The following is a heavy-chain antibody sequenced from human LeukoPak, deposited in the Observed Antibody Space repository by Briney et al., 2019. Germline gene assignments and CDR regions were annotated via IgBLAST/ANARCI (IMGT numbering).Heavy chain of an antibody. D-gene: IGHD3-22*01. CDR3: ARAPRDSNGYYMRSFDS. CDR1: GYSISSDCY. CDR2: IYHSGYT. Sequence: PSETLSLTCSVSGYSISSDCYWAWIRQPPGQGLEWIGGIYHSGYTYYYPSLKSRVTLSVDTSKNQFSLRLSCVTAADTAVYYCARAPRDSNGYYMRSFDSWGQGTLVIVSS. J-gene: IGHJ4*02. V-gene: IGHV4-38-2*02.